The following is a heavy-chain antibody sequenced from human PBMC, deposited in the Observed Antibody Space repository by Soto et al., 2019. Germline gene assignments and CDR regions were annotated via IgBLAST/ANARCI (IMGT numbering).Heavy chain of an antibody. Sequence: ASVKVSCKASGYTFTSYGISWVRQAPGQGLEWMGWISAYNGNTNYAQKLQGRVTMTTDTSTSTAYMELRTLSLDDLAVYYCGGDGGITFGGVFEPFDYWGQGTLVTVSS. D-gene: IGHD3-16*02. V-gene: IGHV1-18*03. J-gene: IGHJ4*02. CDR3: GGDGGITFGGVFEPFDY. CDR1: GYTFTSYG. CDR2: ISAYNGNT.